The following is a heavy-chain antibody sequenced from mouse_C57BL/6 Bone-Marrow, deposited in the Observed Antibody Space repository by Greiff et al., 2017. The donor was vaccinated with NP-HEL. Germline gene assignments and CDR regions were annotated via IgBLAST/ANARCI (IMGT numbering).Heavy chain of an antibody. V-gene: IGHV1-75*01. CDR1: GYTFTDYY. CDR2: IFPGSGST. CDR3: ARSLITTVVALDY. Sequence: QVQLKQSGPELVKPGASVKISCKASGYTFTDYYINWVKQRPGQGLEWIGWIFPGSGSTYYNEKFKGKATLTVDKSSSTAYMLLSSLTSEDSAVYFCARSLITTVVALDYWGQGTTLTVSS. D-gene: IGHD1-1*01. J-gene: IGHJ2*01.